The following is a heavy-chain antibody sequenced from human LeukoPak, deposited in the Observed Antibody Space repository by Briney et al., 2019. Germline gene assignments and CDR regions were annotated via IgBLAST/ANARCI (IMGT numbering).Heavy chain of an antibody. CDR3: ARAETVTYYYSPEDY. D-gene: IGHD3-10*01. CDR1: GYTFTSYD. CDR2: INPSGGST. Sequence: ASVKVSCKASGYTFTSYDINWVRQAPGQGLEWMGIINPSGGSTSYAQKFQGRVTMTRDTSTSTVYMELSSLRSEDTAVYYCARAETVTYYYSPEDYWGQGTLVTVSS. V-gene: IGHV1-46*01. J-gene: IGHJ4*02.